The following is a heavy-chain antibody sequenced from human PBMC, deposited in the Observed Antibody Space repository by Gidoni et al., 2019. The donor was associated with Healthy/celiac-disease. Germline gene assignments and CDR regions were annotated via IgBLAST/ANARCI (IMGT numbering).Heavy chain of an antibody. Sequence: QVQLVQSGAEVKKPGSSVTVSCKASGGTFSSYAISWVRQSPGQGLEWMGGIIPIIGTANYAQKFQGRVTITADESTSTAYMELSSLRSEDTAVYYCARGAARPHYYYGMDVWGQGTTVTVSS. CDR1: GGTFSSYA. J-gene: IGHJ6*02. D-gene: IGHD6-6*01. CDR2: IIPIIGTA. V-gene: IGHV1-69*01. CDR3: ARGAARPHYYYGMDV.